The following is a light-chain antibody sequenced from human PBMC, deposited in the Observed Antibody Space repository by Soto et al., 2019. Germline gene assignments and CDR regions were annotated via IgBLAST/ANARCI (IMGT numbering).Light chain of an antibody. CDR1: QTIGTY. V-gene: IGKV1-39*01. CDR3: QQSYTSPRT. Sequence: DLQMTQSPPSLSASVGDRVTITCRASQTIGTYLNWYQKKPEKPPKLLIYDASNLQTGVPSRFSGSGSGAEFALTISSLQPEDFATYYCQQSYTSPRTFGQGTKLDIK. CDR2: DAS. J-gene: IGKJ2*01.